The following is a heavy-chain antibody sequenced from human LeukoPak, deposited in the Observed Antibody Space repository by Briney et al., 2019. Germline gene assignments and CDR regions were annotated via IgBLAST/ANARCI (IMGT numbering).Heavy chain of an antibody. V-gene: IGHV1-69*13. CDR2: IVPISSIA. D-gene: IGHD2-15*01. Sequence: GASVKVSCKASGGTFSSHAIAWVRQAPGQGPEWMGGIVPISSIADYAQRFQGRVTITADESTSTAYMKLRSLASDDTAVYYCARGLQYQLFKALRYYYMDVWGEGTTVTVSS. CDR1: GGTFSSHA. J-gene: IGHJ6*03. CDR3: ARGLQYQLFKALRYYYMDV.